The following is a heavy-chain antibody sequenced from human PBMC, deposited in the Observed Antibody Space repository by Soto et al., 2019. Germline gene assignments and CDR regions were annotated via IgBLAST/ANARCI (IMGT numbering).Heavy chain of an antibody. CDR3: AKDRTVFGVVIMPLDY. J-gene: IGHJ4*02. CDR2: ISCSGGSK. V-gene: IGHV3-23*01. CDR1: GFTFSSYA. D-gene: IGHD3-3*01. Sequence: GGSLRLSCAASGFTFSSYAMSWVRQAPGKGLEWVSAISCSGGSKYYADSVKGRFTISRDNSKNTLYLQMNSLRAEDTAVYYCAKDRTVFGVVIMPLDYWGQGTLVTVSS.